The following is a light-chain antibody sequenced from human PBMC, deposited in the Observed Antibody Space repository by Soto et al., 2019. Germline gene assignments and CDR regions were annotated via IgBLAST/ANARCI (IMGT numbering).Light chain of an antibody. CDR2: EVS. CDR1: SSDVGGYNY. V-gene: IGLV2-8*01. CDR3: SSYAGIYVV. J-gene: IGLJ2*01. Sequence: QSALTQPPSAPGSPGQSVTISCTGTSSDVGGYNYVSWYQQHPGKAPKLMIYEVSKRPSGVPDRFSGSKSGNTASLTVSGLQAEDEADYYCSSYAGIYVVFGGGTKLTVL.